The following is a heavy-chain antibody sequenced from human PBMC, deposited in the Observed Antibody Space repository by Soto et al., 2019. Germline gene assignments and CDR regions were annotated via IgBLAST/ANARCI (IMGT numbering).Heavy chain of an antibody. J-gene: IGHJ4*02. V-gene: IGHV3-30*03. CDR3: VTIIEVAGAFDH. Sequence: QVQLVESGGGVVQPGRSLRLSCAASGLNCSIHGMHWVRQAPGKGLEWVAVISYDGSVEYYVDCVKGRFFIFRDNSKNMLFLHMNSLRREDTGVYYCVTIIEVAGAFDHWGQGTLVTVSS. CDR1: GLNCSIHG. CDR2: ISYDGSVE. D-gene: IGHD6-19*01.